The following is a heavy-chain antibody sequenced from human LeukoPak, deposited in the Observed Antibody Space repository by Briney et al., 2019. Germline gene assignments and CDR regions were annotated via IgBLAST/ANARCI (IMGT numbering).Heavy chain of an antibody. CDR1: GYTFTGYY. J-gene: IGHJ4*02. Sequence: GASVKVSCKASGYTFTGYYMHWVRQAPGQGLEWMGWINPNSGGTNYAQKFQGRDTMTTDTTTSTAYMELRSLGSDDQAVYYCASDRSSSDYWGQGTLVTVSS. D-gene: IGHD6-13*01. CDR3: ASDRSSSDY. V-gene: IGHV1-2*02. CDR2: INPNSGGT.